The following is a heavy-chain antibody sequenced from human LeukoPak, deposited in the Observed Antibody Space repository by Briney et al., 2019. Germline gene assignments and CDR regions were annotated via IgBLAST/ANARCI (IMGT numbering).Heavy chain of an antibody. CDR1: GGSISSYY. J-gene: IGHJ6*03. CDR3: ARHLYDFWSGHYYMDV. D-gene: IGHD3-3*01. Sequence: SETLSLTCTVSGGSISSYYWSWIRQPPGKGLEWIGYIYTSGSTNYNPSLKSRVTISVGTSKNQFSLKLSSVTAADTAVYYCARHLYDFWSGHYYMDVWGKGTTVTVSS. V-gene: IGHV4-4*09. CDR2: IYTSGST.